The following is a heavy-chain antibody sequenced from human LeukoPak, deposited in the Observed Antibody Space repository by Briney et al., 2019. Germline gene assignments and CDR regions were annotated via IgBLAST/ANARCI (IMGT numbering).Heavy chain of an antibody. CDR1: GGSISSGDYY. CDR2: IYYSGST. D-gene: IGHD3-22*01. J-gene: IGHJ4*02. CDR3: ARGEVGGYSPLDY. V-gene: IGHV4-30-4*01. Sequence: KASETLSLTCTVSGGSISSGDYYWSWIRQPPGKGLEWIGYIYYSGSTYYNPSLKSRVTISVDTSKNQFSLKLSSATAADTAVYYCARGEVGGYSPLDYWGQGTLATVSS.